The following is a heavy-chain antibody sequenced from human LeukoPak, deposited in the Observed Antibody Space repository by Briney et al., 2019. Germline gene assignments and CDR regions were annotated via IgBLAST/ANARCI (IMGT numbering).Heavy chain of an antibody. CDR1: KFAFSSYA. CDR3: ANAPYSSSPREVDY. J-gene: IGHJ4*02. CDR2: ISGGGGNT. Sequence: PGGSLRLSCAASKFAFSSYAMSWVRQAPGKGLEWVSAISGGGGNTYYADSVKGRFTISRDNSKNTLYLQMNSLRAEDTAVYYCANAPYSSSPREVDYWGQGTLVTVSS. D-gene: IGHD6-6*01. V-gene: IGHV3-23*01.